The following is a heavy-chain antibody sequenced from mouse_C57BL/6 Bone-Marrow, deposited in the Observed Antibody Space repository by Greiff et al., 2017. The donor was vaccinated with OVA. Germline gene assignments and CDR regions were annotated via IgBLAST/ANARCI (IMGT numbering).Heavy chain of an antibody. CDR1: GFTFSSYG. CDR3: ASLFREDY. CDR2: ISSGGSYT. Sequence: VQLKESGGDLVKPGGSLKLSCAASGFTFSSYGMSWVRQTPDKRLEWVATISSGGSYTYYPDSVKGRFTISRDNAKNTLYLQMSSLKSEDTAMYYCASLFREDYGGQGTTLTVSS. V-gene: IGHV5-6*01. J-gene: IGHJ2*01.